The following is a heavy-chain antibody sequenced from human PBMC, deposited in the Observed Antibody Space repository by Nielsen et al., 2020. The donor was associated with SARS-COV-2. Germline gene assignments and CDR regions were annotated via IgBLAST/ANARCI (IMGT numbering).Heavy chain of an antibody. Sequence: ASVKVSCKASGYRFTRYALNWVRQAPREGPEWMGWINASTGKPTYAQAFTGRFVFSLDTSVSTAYLQISSLKAEDSAVYYCARDNFGSGGTASYGMDVWGQGTTVTVSS. D-gene: IGHD3-10*01. J-gene: IGHJ6*02. CDR1: GYRFTRYA. CDR3: ARDNFGSGGTASYGMDV. V-gene: IGHV7-4-1*02. CDR2: INASTGKP.